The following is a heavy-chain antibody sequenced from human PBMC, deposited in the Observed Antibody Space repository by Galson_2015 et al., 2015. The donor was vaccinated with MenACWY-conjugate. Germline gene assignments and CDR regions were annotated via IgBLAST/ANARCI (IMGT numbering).Heavy chain of an antibody. D-gene: IGHD6-19*01. CDR1: GFTLSSYG. CDR3: AKDLVRYNSGWKRHYFYHSMDV. CDR2: ISYDGSNK. J-gene: IGHJ6*02. Sequence: SLRLSCAASGFTLSSYGMHWVRQAAGKGVEWVAVISYDGSNKYYADSVKGRFTISRDNSTKTLCLQMNSLRAEDTAVYYCAKDLVRYNSGWKRHYFYHSMDVWGQGTSVTVSS. V-gene: IGHV3-30*18.